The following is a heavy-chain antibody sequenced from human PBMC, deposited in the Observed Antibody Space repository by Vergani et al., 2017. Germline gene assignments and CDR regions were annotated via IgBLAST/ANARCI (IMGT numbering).Heavy chain of an antibody. CDR2: IKPSGGST. J-gene: IGHJ4*02. Sequence: QVQLVQSGAEVTKPGASVKVSCKASGYTFTSYYMHWVRQAPGQGLEWMGIIKPSGGSTSYAQKFQGRVTMTRNTSTCTGYMELRSLRSENTAVDYWARSISGYDYDNDYCGQGTLVTVSS. D-gene: IGHD5-12*01. CDR1: GYTFTSYY. CDR3: ARSISGYDYDNDY. V-gene: IGHV1-46*03.